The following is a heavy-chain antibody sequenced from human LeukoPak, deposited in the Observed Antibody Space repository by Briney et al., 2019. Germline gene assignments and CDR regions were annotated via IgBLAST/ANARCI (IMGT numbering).Heavy chain of an antibody. CDR3: AKGFDY. J-gene: IGHJ4*02. CDR1: GFTFSSYG. Sequence: PGGSLRLSCAVSGFTFSSYGMHWVRQAPGKGLEWVAVISYDGSDKYYADSVKGRFNISRDNSKNTLYLQMNSLRAEDTAVYYCAKGFDYWGQGTLVTVSS. V-gene: IGHV3-30*18. CDR2: ISYDGSDK.